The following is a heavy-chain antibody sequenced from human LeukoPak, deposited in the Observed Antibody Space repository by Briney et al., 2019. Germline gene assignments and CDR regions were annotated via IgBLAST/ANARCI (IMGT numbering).Heavy chain of an antibody. CDR3: TTGPFDY. CDR2: IKSKSDGGAP. J-gene: IGHJ4*02. CDR1: GFPFDNAW. Sequence: GGSLRLSCAASGFPFDNAWMNWIRQTPGKGLEWVGHIKSKSDGGAPAHAAPVIGRFTISRDDSENTLYLQMNSLKTEDTAMYFCTTGPFDYWGQGALVTVSS. V-gene: IGHV3-15*07.